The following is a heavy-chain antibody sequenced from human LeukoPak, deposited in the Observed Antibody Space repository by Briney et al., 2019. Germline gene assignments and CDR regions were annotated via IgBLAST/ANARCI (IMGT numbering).Heavy chain of an antibody. D-gene: IGHD6-13*01. Sequence: GGSLRLSCAASGFTFSSYSMNWVRQAPGKGLEWVSYISSSGSTIYYADSVKGRFTISRDNAKNSLYLQMNSLRAEDTAVYYCARVTGGSSWYVDYWGQGTLVTVSS. J-gene: IGHJ4*02. CDR1: GFTFSSYS. CDR2: ISSSGSTI. V-gene: IGHV3-48*01. CDR3: ARVTGGSSWYVDY.